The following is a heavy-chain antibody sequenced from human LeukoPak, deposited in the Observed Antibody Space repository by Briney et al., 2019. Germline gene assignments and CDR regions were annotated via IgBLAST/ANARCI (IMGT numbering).Heavy chain of an antibody. J-gene: IGHJ6*03. Sequence: PSETLSLTCTVSGGSISSYYWSWIRQPPGKGLEWIGYIYTSGSTHYNPSLKSRVTISVDTSKNQFSLKLSSVTAADTAVYYCARIVVVPAAILAYYYYYYMDVWGKGTTVTVPS. CDR1: GGSISSYY. V-gene: IGHV4-4*09. CDR3: ARIVVVPAAILAYYYYYYMDV. CDR2: IYTSGST. D-gene: IGHD2-2*02.